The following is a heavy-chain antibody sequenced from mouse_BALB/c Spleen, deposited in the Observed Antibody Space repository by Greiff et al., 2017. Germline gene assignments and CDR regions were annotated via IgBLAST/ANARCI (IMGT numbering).Heavy chain of an antibody. CDR3: TKYGNFYAMDY. CDR2: IRLKSNNYAT. Sequence: EVKLVESGGGLVQPGGSMKLSCVASGFTFSNYWMNWVRQSPEKGLEWVAEIRLKSNNYATHYAVSVKGRFTISRDDSKSSVYLHMNNLIAEDTGIYYCTKYGNFYAMDYWGQGTSVTVSS. D-gene: IGHD2-10*02. V-gene: IGHV6-6*02. J-gene: IGHJ4*01. CDR1: GFTFSNYW.